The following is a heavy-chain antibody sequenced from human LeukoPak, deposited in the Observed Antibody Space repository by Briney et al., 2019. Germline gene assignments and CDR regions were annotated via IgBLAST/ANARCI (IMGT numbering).Heavy chain of an antibody. Sequence: ASVKVSCKASGYTFTASYIHWVRQAPGQGLEWMGWINPSSGATNSAQKFLGRVTMTRDTSMSTVYMELSRLTSDDTAVYYCARGPSSWYYYYYYMDVWGKGTTVTVSS. CDR3: ARGPSSWYYYYYYMDV. CDR2: INPSSGAT. CDR1: GYTFTASY. D-gene: IGHD6-13*01. J-gene: IGHJ6*03. V-gene: IGHV1-2*02.